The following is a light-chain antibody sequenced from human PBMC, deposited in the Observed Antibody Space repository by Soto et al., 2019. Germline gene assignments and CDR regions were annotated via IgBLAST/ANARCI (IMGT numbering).Light chain of an antibody. Sequence: QSVLTQPASVSASPGQSITIPCTGTDSDVGSHNLVSWYQLHPGKAPKLMIYEVTKRPSGVTNRFSGSKSGNTASLTIAGLQAEDEADYYCCSYAVSNTYLFGNGTKVTVL. CDR1: DSDVGSHNL. CDR2: EVT. J-gene: IGLJ1*01. V-gene: IGLV2-23*02. CDR3: CSYAVSNTYL.